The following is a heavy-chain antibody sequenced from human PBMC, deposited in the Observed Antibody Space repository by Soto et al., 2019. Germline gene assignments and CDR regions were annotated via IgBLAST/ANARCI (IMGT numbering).Heavy chain of an antibody. CDR1: GGTFSSYA. CDR3: ARGTREPAAPKYYYGMDV. V-gene: IGHV1-69*13. Sequence: SVKVSCKASGGTFSSYAISWVRQAPGQGLEWMGGIIPIFGTANYAQKFQGRVTITADESTSTAYMELSSLRSEDTAVYYCARGTREPAAPKYYYGMDVWGQGTTVTVSS. J-gene: IGHJ6*02. D-gene: IGHD2-2*01. CDR2: IIPIFGTA.